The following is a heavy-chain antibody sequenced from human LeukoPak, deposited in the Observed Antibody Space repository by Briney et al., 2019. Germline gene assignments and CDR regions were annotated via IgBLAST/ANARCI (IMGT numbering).Heavy chain of an antibody. Sequence: SETLSLTCAVYGGSFSGYYWSWIRQPPGKGLEWIGEINHSRSTKYKSSLKSRVTISVDTSKNQFSLQLNSVTPEDTAVYYCARGWLQSGFDYWGQGTLVTVSS. CDR3: ARGWLQSGFDY. J-gene: IGHJ4*02. V-gene: IGHV4-34*01. D-gene: IGHD5-24*01. CDR1: GGSFSGYY. CDR2: INHSRST.